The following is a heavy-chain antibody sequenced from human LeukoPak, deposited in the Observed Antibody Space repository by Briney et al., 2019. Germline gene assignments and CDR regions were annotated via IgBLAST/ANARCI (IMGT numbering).Heavy chain of an antibody. CDR1: GFPFSSYW. V-gene: IGHV3-7*03. CDR3: AKVFRDGYNYPFDY. CDR2: IKQDGSKK. J-gene: IGHJ4*02. D-gene: IGHD5-24*01. Sequence: PGGSLRLSCVASGFPFSSYWMTWVRQAPGKGLEWVANIKQDGSKKSYVDSVKGRFTISRDNSKNTLYLQMNSLRAEDTAVYYCAKVFRDGYNYPFDYWGQGTLVTVSS.